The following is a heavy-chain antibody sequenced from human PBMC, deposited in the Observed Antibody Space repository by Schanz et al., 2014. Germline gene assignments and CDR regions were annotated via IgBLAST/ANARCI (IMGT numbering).Heavy chain of an antibody. D-gene: IGHD1-26*01. V-gene: IGHV3-23*04. CDR1: GFTFSSYA. Sequence: EVQLVESGGGLVQPGGSLRLSCAASGFTFSSYAMSWVRQPPGKGLEWVSSIRGSGGGTDYADSVKGRSTISRDNSKTTMYLQMNSLRAEDTAVYYCVKDLQRELLRDDHYYGMDVWGQGTAVTVSS. J-gene: IGHJ6*02. CDR3: VKDLQRELLRDDHYYGMDV. CDR2: IRGSGGGT.